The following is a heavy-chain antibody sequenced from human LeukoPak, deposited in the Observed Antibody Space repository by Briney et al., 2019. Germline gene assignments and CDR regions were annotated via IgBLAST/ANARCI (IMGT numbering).Heavy chain of an antibody. CDR2: INHSGST. CDR3: ARNDYVWGSYRLNWFDP. D-gene: IGHD3-16*02. J-gene: IGHJ5*02. V-gene: IGHV4-34*01. CDR1: GGSFSGYY. Sequence: TSETLSLTCAVYGGSFSGYYWSGIRQPPGKGLEWIGEINHSGSTNYNPSLKSRVTISVDTSKNQFSLKLSSVTAADTAVYYCARNDYVWGSYRLNWFDPWGQGTLVTVSS.